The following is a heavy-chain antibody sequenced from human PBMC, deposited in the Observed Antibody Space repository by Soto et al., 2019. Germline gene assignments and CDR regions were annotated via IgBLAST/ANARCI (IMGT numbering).Heavy chain of an antibody. CDR3: AKDQTQAFEI. Sequence: QVQLVESGGGVVQPGRSLRLSCAASGFTFSSYGMYWVRQAPGKGLEWVAVISDDGSNKYYADSVKGRFTISRDNSKNTLYLQMNSLRGEDTAVYYCAKDQTQAFEIWGQGTVVTVSS. CDR1: GFTFSSYG. J-gene: IGHJ3*02. CDR2: ISDDGSNK. V-gene: IGHV3-30*18.